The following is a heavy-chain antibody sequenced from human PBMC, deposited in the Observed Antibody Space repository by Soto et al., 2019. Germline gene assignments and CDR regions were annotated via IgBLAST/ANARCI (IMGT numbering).Heavy chain of an antibody. Sequence: LGESLKISCKGSGYSFTSYWIGWVRQMPGKGLEWMGIIYPGDSDTRYSPSFQGQVTISADKSISTAYLQWSSLKASDTAMYYCARGGYCSSTSCPGFDYWGQGPLVTVSS. CDR2: IYPGDSDT. CDR1: GYSFTSYW. D-gene: IGHD2-2*03. V-gene: IGHV5-51*01. CDR3: ARGGYCSSTSCPGFDY. J-gene: IGHJ4*02.